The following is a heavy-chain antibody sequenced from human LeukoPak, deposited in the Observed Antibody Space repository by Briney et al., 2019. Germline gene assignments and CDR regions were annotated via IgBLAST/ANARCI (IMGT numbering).Heavy chain of an antibody. D-gene: IGHD2-8*02. CDR2: LSGSGAGT. J-gene: IGHJ5*01. V-gene: IGHV3-23*01. Sequence: GGSLRLSCAASGFTFSDYALGWVRQAPGRGLEWVATLSGSGAGTYYSDSVQGRFTISRDNVDNVVYLQMNSLGAEDTAVYYCARVAVSGPTGWFDSWGQGTLVIVSS. CDR1: GFTFSDYA. CDR3: ARVAVSGPTGWFDS.